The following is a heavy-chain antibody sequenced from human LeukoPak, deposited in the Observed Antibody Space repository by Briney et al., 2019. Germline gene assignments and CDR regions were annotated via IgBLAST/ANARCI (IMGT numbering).Heavy chain of an antibody. D-gene: IGHD2-21*01. CDR2: IIGSGSTT. J-gene: IGHJ5*02. CDR1: GFTFSSYE. CDR3: VRDRGGAYSGDNLFDP. V-gene: IGHV3-48*03. Sequence: PGGSLRLSCAASGFTFSSYEMNWVRQAPGKGLEWLSYIIGSGSTTQYADPVRDRFTISRDNDKNAVYLQMNSLRADDTAIYYCVRDRGGAYSGDNLFDPWGQGTLVTVSS.